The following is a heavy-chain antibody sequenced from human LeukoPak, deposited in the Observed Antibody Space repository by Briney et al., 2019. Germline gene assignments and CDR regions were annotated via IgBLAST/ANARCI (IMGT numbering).Heavy chain of an antibody. Sequence: GGSLRLSCAASGFRFGNYGMHWVRQAPGKGLEWVAVIWYDGSNKYYADSVKGRFTISRDNSKNTLYLQMNSLRAEDTAVYYCARDSSYGDDYYYYGMDVWGQGTTVTVSS. V-gene: IGHV3-33*08. CDR3: ARDSSYGDDYYYYGMDV. D-gene: IGHD5-18*01. J-gene: IGHJ6*02. CDR1: GFRFGNYG. CDR2: IWYDGSNK.